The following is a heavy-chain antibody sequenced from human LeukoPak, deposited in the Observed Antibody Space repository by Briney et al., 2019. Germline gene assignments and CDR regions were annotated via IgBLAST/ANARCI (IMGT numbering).Heavy chain of an antibody. V-gene: IGHV4-39*07. CDR1: GGSISNSSYY. CDR2: IYYSGTT. CDR3: GAGGFSYYNWFDP. Sequence: SETLSLTCTVSGGSISNSSYYWGWIRQPPGKGLEWIGSIYYSGTTHYSPSLESRVTISVDTSKNQFSLKLASVTAADTAIYAKGAGGFSYYNWFDPWGQGTLVTVSS. J-gene: IGHJ5*02. D-gene: IGHD5-18*01.